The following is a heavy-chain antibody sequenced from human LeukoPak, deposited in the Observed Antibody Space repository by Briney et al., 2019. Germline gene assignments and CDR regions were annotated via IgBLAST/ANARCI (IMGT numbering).Heavy chain of an antibody. CDR2: IYNDGST. CDR1: GFTVSSNY. D-gene: IGHD1-1*01. CDR3: ARGTTY. J-gene: IGHJ4*02. Sequence: GGSLRLSCAASGFTVSSNYMTWVRQAPGKGLEWVSDIYNDGSTYYADSVKGRFTISRDNSKNTLYLQMNSLRVEDTAVYYCARGTTYWGQGTLVAVSS. V-gene: IGHV3-66*01.